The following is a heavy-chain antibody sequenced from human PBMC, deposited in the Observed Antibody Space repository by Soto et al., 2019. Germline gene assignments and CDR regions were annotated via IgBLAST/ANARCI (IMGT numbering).Heavy chain of an antibody. D-gene: IGHD4-17*01. V-gene: IGHV3-74*01. J-gene: IGHJ5*02. CDR1: GFTFSNYW. CDR2: ISGDGSGT. CDR3: ARGALRAYLIDP. Sequence: EVQLVESGGGLIKPGGSLRLSCAASGFTFSNYWIHWVRQAPGEGLVWLSRISGDGSGTNYADSVKGRFTISRDNAKNTLYVQMNSLRAEDTAVYYCARGALRAYLIDPWGQGTLVTVSS.